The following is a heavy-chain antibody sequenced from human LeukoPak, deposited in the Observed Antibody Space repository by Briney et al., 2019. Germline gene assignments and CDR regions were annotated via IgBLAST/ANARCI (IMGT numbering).Heavy chain of an antibody. J-gene: IGHJ3*02. CDR1: GFTFSSYA. Sequence: GGSLRLSCAASGFTFSSYAMSWVRQAPGKGLEWVPAISGSGGSTYYADSVKGRFTISRDNSKNTLYPQMNSLRAEDTAVYYCAKDSRDSSGYPDAFDIWGQGTMVTVSS. CDR2: ISGSGGST. V-gene: IGHV3-23*01. D-gene: IGHD3-22*01. CDR3: AKDSRDSSGYPDAFDI.